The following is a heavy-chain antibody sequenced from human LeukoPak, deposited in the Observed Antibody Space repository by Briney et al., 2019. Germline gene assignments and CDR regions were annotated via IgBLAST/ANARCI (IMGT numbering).Heavy chain of an antibody. CDR2: INPNSGGT. D-gene: IGHD2-2*01. CDR3: ARGDIVVVPADPARPDRYYYYGMDV. V-gene: IGHV1-2*02. J-gene: IGHJ6*02. CDR1: GYTFTGYY. Sequence: ASVKVSCKASGYTFTGYYMHWVRQAPGQGLEWMGWINPNSGGTHYAQKFQGRVTMTRDTSISTAYMELSRLRSDDTAVYYCARGDIVVVPADPARPDRYYYYGMDVWGQGTTVTVSS.